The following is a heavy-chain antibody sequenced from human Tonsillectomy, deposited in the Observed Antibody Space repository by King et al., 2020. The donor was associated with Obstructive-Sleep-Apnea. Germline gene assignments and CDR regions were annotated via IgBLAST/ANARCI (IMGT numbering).Heavy chain of an antibody. CDR1: GGSISSYY. D-gene: IGHD3-10*01. CDR3: ARAPYGSGIIDWFDP. J-gene: IGHJ5*02. CDR2: IYYTGSS. V-gene: IGHV4-59*01. Sequence: QLQLQESGPGLVKPSETLSLTCTVSGGSISSYYWSWIRQPPGKELEWIGYIYYTGSSNYNPSLKSRVTISVDTSKNQFSLTLSSVTAADTAVYYCARAPYGSGIIDWFDPWGQGTLVTVSS.